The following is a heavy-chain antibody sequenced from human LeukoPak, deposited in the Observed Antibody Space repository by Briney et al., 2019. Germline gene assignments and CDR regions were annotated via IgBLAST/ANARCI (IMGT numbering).Heavy chain of an antibody. CDR1: GGSFSGYY. Sequence: SETLSLTCAVYGGSFSGYYWSWIRQPPGKGLEGIGEINHSGSTNYTPSLKSRVTISVDTSKNQVSLKLSSVTAADTAVYYCARGTTMIVVVITSRAPRYFDLWGRGTLVTVST. V-gene: IGHV4-34*01. D-gene: IGHD3-22*01. CDR3: ARGTTMIVVVITSRAPRYFDL. J-gene: IGHJ2*01. CDR2: INHSGST.